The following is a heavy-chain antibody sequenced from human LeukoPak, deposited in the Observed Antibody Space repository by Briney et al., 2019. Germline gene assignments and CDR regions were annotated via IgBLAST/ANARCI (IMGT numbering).Heavy chain of an antibody. CDR2: IYTSGST. D-gene: IGHD3-3*01. V-gene: IGHV4-61*02. CDR3: ARDGGIFGVVKKKPYYYYYMDV. Sequence: SQTLSLTCTVSGGSISSGSYYWSWIRQPAGKGLEWIGRIYTSGSTNYNPSLKSRVAISVDTSKNQFSLKLSSVTAADTAVYYCARDGGIFGVVKKKPYYYYYMDVWGKGTTVTVSS. CDR1: GGSISSGSYY. J-gene: IGHJ6*03.